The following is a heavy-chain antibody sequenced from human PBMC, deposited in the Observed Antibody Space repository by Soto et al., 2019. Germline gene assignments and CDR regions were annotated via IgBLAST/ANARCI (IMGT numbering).Heavy chain of an antibody. CDR1: GFSLSTGGVG. J-gene: IGHJ6*02. CDR3: AHSRCGGDCLQSYSSHYYYGMDV. Sequence: QITLKESGPSLVKPTQTLTLTCTFSGFSLSTGGVGVGWIRQPPGTALEGLALIYWDDDKRYSPSLRSRLTVTKYTSKNQVVLTITNMDPVDTATYYCAHSRCGGDCLQSYSSHYYYGMDVWGQGTTVTVSS. CDR2: IYWDDDK. V-gene: IGHV2-5*02. D-gene: IGHD2-21*02.